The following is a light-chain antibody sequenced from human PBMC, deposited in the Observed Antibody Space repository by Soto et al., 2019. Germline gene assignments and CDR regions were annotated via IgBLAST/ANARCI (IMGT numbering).Light chain of an antibody. V-gene: IGKV3-20*01. CDR1: QSVRSNS. CDR3: QQYGTSPLT. CDR2: GAS. Sequence: PGASATLSCTASQSVRSNSLAWYQQKPGQAPRLLMFGASGRATGTPLRFSGRGSGTDFTLTISRLEPEDFAVYYCQQYGTSPLTFGGGTKVDI. J-gene: IGKJ4*01.